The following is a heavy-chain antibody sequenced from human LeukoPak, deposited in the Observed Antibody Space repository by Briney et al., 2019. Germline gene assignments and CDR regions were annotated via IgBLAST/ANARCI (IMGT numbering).Heavy chain of an antibody. Sequence: WVRQAPGKGLEWIGNIYYSGITYYNPSLKSRVTISVDTSKNQFSLKLSSVTAADTAVYYCAREVGRGHTFGSNYWGQGTLVTVSS. D-gene: IGHD5-18*01. CDR2: IYYSGIT. V-gene: IGHV4-39*02. J-gene: IGHJ4*02. CDR3: AREVGRGHTFGSNY.